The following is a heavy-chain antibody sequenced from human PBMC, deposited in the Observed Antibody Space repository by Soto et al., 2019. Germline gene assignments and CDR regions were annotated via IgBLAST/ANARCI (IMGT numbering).Heavy chain of an antibody. CDR2: ISYSGST. D-gene: IGHD3-3*01. V-gene: IGHV4-59*01. J-gene: IGHJ4*02. CDR3: AKVYDFWSGYYYFDY. CDR1: GSSISTYY. Sequence: SETLSLTCTVSGSSISTYYWSWIRQPPGKGLEWIGYISYSGSTNYNPSLKSQVTISVDTSKNQFSLKLSSVTAADTAVYYCAKVYDFWSGYYYFDYWGQGTLVTVSS.